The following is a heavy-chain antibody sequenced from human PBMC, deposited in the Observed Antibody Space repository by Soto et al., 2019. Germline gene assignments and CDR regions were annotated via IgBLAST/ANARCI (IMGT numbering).Heavy chain of an antibody. Sequence: SVKVSCKASGGTFSIYAIIWVRQAPGQGLEWMGGIIPIFGTANYAQKFQGRVTITADESTSTAYMELSSLRSEDTAVYYCARGRLSVTTSPTPYYYYYYGMDVWGQGTTVTVSS. V-gene: IGHV1-69*13. D-gene: IGHD4-17*01. CDR3: ARGRLSVTTSPTPYYYYYYGMDV. J-gene: IGHJ6*02. CDR1: GGTFSIYA. CDR2: IIPIFGTA.